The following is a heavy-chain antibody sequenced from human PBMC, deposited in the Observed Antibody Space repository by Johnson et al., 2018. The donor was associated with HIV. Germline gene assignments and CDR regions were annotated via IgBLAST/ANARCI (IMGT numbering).Heavy chain of an antibody. CDR2: ISGSGGST. Sequence: EVQLLESGGGLVQPGGSLRLSCAASGFTFSNYAMSWVRQAPGKGLEWVSAISGSGGSTYHADSVKGRFTISRDNSKKTLYLQMNSLRADDTAVYYCAKEGDSSGPIDAFDIWGQGTLVTVSS. D-gene: IGHD5-18*01. CDR3: AKEGDSSGPIDAFDI. CDR1: GFTFSNYA. J-gene: IGHJ3*02. V-gene: IGHV3-23*01.